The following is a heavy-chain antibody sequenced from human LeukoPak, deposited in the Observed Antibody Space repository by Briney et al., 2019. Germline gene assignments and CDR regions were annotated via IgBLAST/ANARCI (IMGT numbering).Heavy chain of an antibody. D-gene: IGHD6-13*01. CDR1: GYSIRSGYY. J-gene: IGHJ4*02. CDR2: IYHSGST. CDR3: ARLDAGVAAAGVDY. Sequence: SETLSLTCTVSGYSIRSGYYWGWIGQPPGKGLEWIGSIYHSGSTYYNPSLKSRVTISVDTSKNQFSLKLSSVTAADTAVYYCARLDAGVAAAGVDYWGQGTLVTVSS. V-gene: IGHV4-38-2*02.